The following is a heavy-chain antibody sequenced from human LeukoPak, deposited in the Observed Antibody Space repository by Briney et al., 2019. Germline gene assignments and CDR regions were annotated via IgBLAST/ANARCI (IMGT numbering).Heavy chain of an antibody. Sequence: GGSLRLSCAASGFTFSSYEMNWVRQAPGKGLEWVSYISSSGSTIYYADSVKGRFTISGDNAKNSLYLQMNSLRAEDTAVYYCAREPLTTVTTSPDYFDYWGQGTLVTVSS. D-gene: IGHD4-17*01. CDR2: ISSSGSTI. J-gene: IGHJ4*02. CDR3: AREPLTTVTTSPDYFDY. V-gene: IGHV3-48*03. CDR1: GFTFSSYE.